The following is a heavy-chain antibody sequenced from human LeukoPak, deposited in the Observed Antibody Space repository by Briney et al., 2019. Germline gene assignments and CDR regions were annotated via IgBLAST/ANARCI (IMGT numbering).Heavy chain of an antibody. V-gene: IGHV3-21*01. CDR2: ISRSSSYI. CDR1: GFTFSSYS. D-gene: IGHD3-22*01. CDR3: ARDGTIVVVPAEYFQH. Sequence: GGSLRLSCAASGFTFSSYSMNWVRQAPGKGLEWVSSISRSSSYIYYADSVKGRFTISRDNAKNSLYLQMNSLRAEDTAVYYCARDGTIVVVPAEYFQHWGQGTLVTVSS. J-gene: IGHJ1*01.